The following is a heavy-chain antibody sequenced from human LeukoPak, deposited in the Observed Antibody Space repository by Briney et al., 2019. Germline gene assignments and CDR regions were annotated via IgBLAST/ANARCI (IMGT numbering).Heavy chain of an antibody. V-gene: IGHV3-23*01. CDR2: ISGSGGST. D-gene: IGHD2/OR15-2a*01. Sequence: GGSLRLSCAASGFTFSSYAMSWVRQAPGKGLEWVSAISGSGGSTYYADSVEGRFTISRDNSKNTLYLQMNSLRAEDTAVYYCANVLRRGPGYWGQGTLVTVSS. CDR3: ANVLRRGPGY. CDR1: GFTFSSYA. J-gene: IGHJ4*02.